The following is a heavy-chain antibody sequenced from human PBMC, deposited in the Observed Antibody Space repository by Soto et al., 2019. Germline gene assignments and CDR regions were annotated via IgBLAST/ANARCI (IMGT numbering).Heavy chain of an antibody. CDR1: GFTFSSYA. D-gene: IGHD2-15*01. J-gene: IGHJ6*01. CDR3: ARDNRRGQENYYYYGMDV. V-gene: IGHV3-30-3*01. CDR2: ISYDGSNK. Sequence: WGSLPLSCASCGFTFSSYAMDWVRQAPGKGLEWVAVISYDGSNKYYADSVKGRFTISRDNSKNTLYLQMNSLRAEDTAVYYCARDNRRGQENYYYYGMDVWGQGTPVTVSS.